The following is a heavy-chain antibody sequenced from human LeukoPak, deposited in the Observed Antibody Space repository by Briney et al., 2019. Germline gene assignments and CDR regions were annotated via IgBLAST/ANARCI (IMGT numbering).Heavy chain of an antibody. V-gene: IGHV3-30*03. CDR3: ARDGQLVLNLYYFDY. CDR1: GFTFSSYG. D-gene: IGHD6-13*01. J-gene: IGHJ4*02. Sequence: PGRSLRLSCAASGFTFSSYGMHWVRQAPGKGLEWVAVISYDGSNKYYADSVKGRFTISRDNSKNTLYLQMNSLRAEDTAVYYCARDGQLVLNLYYFDYWGQGTLVTVSS. CDR2: ISYDGSNK.